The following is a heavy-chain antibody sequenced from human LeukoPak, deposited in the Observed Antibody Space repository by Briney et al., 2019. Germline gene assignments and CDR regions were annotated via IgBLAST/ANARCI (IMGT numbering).Heavy chain of an antibody. J-gene: IGHJ4*02. D-gene: IGHD6-13*01. CDR1: GFTFSSYE. Sequence: GGSLRLSCAASGFTFSSYEMNWVRQAPGKGLEWLSYISSSGGPICYADSVKGRFTISRDNAKNSLYLQMNSLGAEDTAVYYCARGSSNFDYWGQGTLVTVSS. CDR2: ISSSGGPI. V-gene: IGHV3-48*03. CDR3: ARGSSNFDY.